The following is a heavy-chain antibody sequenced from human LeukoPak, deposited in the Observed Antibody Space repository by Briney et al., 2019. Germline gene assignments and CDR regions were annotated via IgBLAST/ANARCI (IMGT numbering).Heavy chain of an antibody. V-gene: IGHV4-4*07. CDR3: AREYYDYVWGSYRFDY. D-gene: IGHD3-16*02. CDR1: GGSISSYY. CDR2: IYTSGGT. J-gene: IGHJ4*02. Sequence: SETLSLTCTVSGGSISSYYWSWIRQPAGKGLEWIGRIYTSGGTNYNPSLKSRVTMSVDTSKNQFSLKLSSVTAADTAVYYCAREYYDYVWGSYRFDYWGQGTLVTVSS.